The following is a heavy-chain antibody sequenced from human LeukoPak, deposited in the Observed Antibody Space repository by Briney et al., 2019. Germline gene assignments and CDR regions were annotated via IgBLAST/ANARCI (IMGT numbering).Heavy chain of an antibody. CDR2: ISWNSGSI. CDR3: AKGSSGYYDYPFDY. D-gene: IGHD3-22*01. V-gene: IGHV3-9*03. Sequence: RSLRLSCSASGFTFYGYAMHWGRQAPGKGLEWVSGISWNSGSIGYADSVKGRFTISRDNAKNSLYLQMNSLRAEDMALYYCAKGSSGYYDYPFDYWGQGTLVTVSS. J-gene: IGHJ4*02. CDR1: GFTFYGYA.